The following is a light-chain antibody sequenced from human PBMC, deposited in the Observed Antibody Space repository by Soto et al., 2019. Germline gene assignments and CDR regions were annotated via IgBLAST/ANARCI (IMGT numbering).Light chain of an antibody. Sequence: EIVLTQSPATLSLSPGERATLSCRASQSVSSYLAWYQQKPGQAPRLLIYDASNRATGIPARFSGSGSGTDFTLTITSLEPEDFAVYYCQQRYDWRTFGPGTKVDI. CDR1: QSVSSY. J-gene: IGKJ3*01. CDR2: DAS. V-gene: IGKV3-11*01. CDR3: QQRYDWRT.